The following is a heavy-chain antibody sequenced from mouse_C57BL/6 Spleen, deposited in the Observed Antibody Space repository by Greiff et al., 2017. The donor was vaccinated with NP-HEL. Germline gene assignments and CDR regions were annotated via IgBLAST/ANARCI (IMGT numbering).Heavy chain of an antibody. V-gene: IGHV5-17*01. CDR3: ARSGSSSTSWFAY. J-gene: IGHJ3*01. CDR2: ISSGSSTI. CDR1: GFTFSDYG. Sequence: DVKLQESGGGLVKPGGSLKLSCAASGFTFSDYGMHWVRQAPEKGLEWVAYISSGSSTIYYADTVKGRFTISRDNAKNTLFLQMTSLRSEDTAMYYCARSGSSSTSWFAYWGQGTLVTVSA. D-gene: IGHD1-1*01.